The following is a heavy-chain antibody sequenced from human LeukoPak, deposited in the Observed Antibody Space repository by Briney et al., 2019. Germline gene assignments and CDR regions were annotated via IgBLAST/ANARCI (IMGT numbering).Heavy chain of an antibody. J-gene: IGHJ4*02. CDR1: GGSFSGYY. Sequence: SETLSLTCAVYGGSFSGYYWSWIRQPPGKGLEWIGEINHRGSTNYNPSLKSRVTISVDTSKNQFSLKLSSVTAADTAVYYCARAGYCNGGSCYLAYWGQGALATVSS. CDR2: INHRGST. D-gene: IGHD2-15*01. V-gene: IGHV4-34*01. CDR3: ARAGYCNGGSCYLAY.